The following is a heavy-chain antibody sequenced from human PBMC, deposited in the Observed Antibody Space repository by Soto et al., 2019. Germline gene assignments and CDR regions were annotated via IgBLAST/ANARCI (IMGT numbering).Heavy chain of an antibody. CDR2: ISYDGSNK. CDR3: AKIVSGYSYGWFDY. V-gene: IGHV3-30*18. J-gene: IGHJ4*02. CDR1: GLTFSSYS. Sequence: PWGSLRLSCAASGLTFSSYSMNWVRQAPGKGLEWVAVISYDGSNKYYADSVKGRFTISRDNSKNTLYLQMNSLRAEDTAVYYCAKIVSGYSYGWFDYCGQGTLVTVSS. D-gene: IGHD5-18*01.